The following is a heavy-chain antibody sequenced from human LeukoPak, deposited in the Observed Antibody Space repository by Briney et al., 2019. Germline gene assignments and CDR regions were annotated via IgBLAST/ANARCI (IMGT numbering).Heavy chain of an antibody. Sequence: SQTLSLTCSVSGDSMSTGTYYWNWIRQPAGKGLEWIGRIFKAGTTYYNPSLQSRATISIDTSKNQFSLKLSSVTAAGTAVYYCAREWWYYDSSGYYYYYGMDVWGQGTTVTVSS. CDR2: IFKAGTT. CDR1: GDSMSTGTYY. D-gene: IGHD3-22*01. J-gene: IGHJ6*02. CDR3: AREWWYYDSSGYYYYYGMDV. V-gene: IGHV4-61*02.